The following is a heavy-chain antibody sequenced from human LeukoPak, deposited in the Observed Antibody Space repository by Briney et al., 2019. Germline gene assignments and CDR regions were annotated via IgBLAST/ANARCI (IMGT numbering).Heavy chain of an antibody. CDR2: IYYTGST. D-gene: IGHD3-10*01. CDR3: ARGKITMVRDYMDV. J-gene: IGHJ6*03. Sequence: PSETLSLTCSVSGGSISSYYWSWIRQPPGKGLEWIGYIYYTGSTNYNPSLKSRVTISVDTSKNQFSLNLSSVTAADTAVYYCARGKITMVRDYMDVWGKGTTVTISS. V-gene: IGHV4-59*01. CDR1: GGSISSYY.